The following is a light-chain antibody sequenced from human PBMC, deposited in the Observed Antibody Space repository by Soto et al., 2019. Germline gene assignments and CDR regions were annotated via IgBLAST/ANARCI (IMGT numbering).Light chain of an antibody. CDR1: RSLVYSDGNAY. J-gene: IGKJ1*01. CDR2: RVS. V-gene: IGKV2-30*01. CDR3: MQGTHWPPT. Sequence: EVVLTQSPLSLPVTLGQPASISCRSSRSLVYSDGNAYLNWFHQRPGESPRRLIYRVSNRDSGVPDRFSGSGSGTDFTLKISRVEAEDVGVYYCMQGTHWPPTFGRGTKVEIK.